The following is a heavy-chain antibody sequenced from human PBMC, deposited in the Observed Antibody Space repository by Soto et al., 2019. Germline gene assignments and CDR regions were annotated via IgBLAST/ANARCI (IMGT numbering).Heavy chain of an antibody. V-gene: IGHV3-30-3*01. CDR3: ARDYYKYYDSSGYYRSPAY. CDR1: GFTFSSYA. Sequence: GGSLRLSCAASGFTFSSYAMHGVRQAPGKGLEWVALISYDGSDKDYADSVKGRFTISRDNSRNTLFLQMNSLRAEDTAVYYSARDYYKYYDSSGYYRSPAYWGQGTLVTVSS. CDR2: ISYDGSDK. D-gene: IGHD3-22*01. J-gene: IGHJ4*02.